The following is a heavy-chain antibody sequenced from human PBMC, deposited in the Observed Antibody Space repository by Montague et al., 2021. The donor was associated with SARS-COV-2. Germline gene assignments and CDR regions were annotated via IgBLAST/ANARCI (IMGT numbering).Heavy chain of an antibody. CDR2: TNHGGNT. J-gene: IGHJ6*03. CDR3: ARLRDGVVPSPILGIGPYFTYYYMDV. Sequence: SETLSLTCAVHGGSFSGYYWNWIRQPPGKGLEWIGETNHGGNTNYNPSLKNRLTISVDTSKTQFSLKLTSVAATDTAVYYCARLRDGVVPSPILGIGPYFTYYYMDVWGKGTTVTVSS. CDR1: GGSFSGYY. V-gene: IGHV4-34*01. D-gene: IGHD2-15*01.